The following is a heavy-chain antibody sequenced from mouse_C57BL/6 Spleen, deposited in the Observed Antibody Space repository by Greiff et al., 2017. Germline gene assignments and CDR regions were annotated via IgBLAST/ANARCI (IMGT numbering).Heavy chain of an antibody. CDR1: GYAFSSYW. J-gene: IGHJ2*01. V-gene: IGHV1-80*01. Sequence: QVQLQQSGAELVKPGASVKISCKASGYAFSSYWMNWVKQRPGKGLEWIGQIYPGDGDTNYNGKFKGKATLTADKSSSKAYMQLSSLTSEDSAVYFCAREDYGSSWRYFDYWGQGTTLTVSS. CDR3: AREDYGSSWRYFDY. D-gene: IGHD1-1*01. CDR2: IYPGDGDT.